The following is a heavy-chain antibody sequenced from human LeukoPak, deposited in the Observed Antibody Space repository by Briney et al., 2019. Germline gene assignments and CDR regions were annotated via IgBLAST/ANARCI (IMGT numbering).Heavy chain of an antibody. D-gene: IGHD2-15*01. CDR3: ARERVIATTYDAFDI. V-gene: IGHV4-59*01. Sequence: KSSETLSLTCTVAAASISGYYWTWLRQPPGKGLEWLGNIYYTGNTDYNRSLKSRVTISIDTSKNQFSLKLSSVTAADPALYYCARERVIATTYDAFDIWGQGTMVTVSS. CDR2: IYYTGNT. CDR1: AASISGYY. J-gene: IGHJ3*02.